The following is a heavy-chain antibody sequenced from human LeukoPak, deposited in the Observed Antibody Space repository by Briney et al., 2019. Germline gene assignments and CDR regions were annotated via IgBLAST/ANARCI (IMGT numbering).Heavy chain of an antibody. CDR2: IYSGGST. Sequence: GGSLRLSCATSGFTVSSNYMSWVRQAPGKGLEWVSVIYSGGSTYYADSVKGRFTISRDNSKNTLYLQMNSLRAEDTAVYYCAREVDTAMVIWGQGTLVTVSS. J-gene: IGHJ4*02. CDR1: GFTVSSNY. D-gene: IGHD5-18*01. CDR3: AREVDTAMVI. V-gene: IGHV3-53*01.